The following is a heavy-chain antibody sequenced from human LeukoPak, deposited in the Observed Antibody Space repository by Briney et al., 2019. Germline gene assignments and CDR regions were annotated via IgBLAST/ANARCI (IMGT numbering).Heavy chain of an antibody. Sequence: GGSLRLSCAASGFTFSSYSMNWVRQAPGKGLEWVSSISSSSYIYYADSVKGRFTISRDNAKNSLYLQMNSLRAEDTAVYYCARDLCSGGSCYTNIDYWGQGTLVTVSS. J-gene: IGHJ4*02. D-gene: IGHD2-15*01. CDR2: ISSSSYI. CDR3: ARDLCSGGSCYTNIDY. CDR1: GFTFSSYS. V-gene: IGHV3-21*01.